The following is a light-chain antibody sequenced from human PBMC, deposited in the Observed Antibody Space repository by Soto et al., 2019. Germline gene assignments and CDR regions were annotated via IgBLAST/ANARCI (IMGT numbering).Light chain of an antibody. CDR1: RSNIGAGFD. J-gene: IGLJ2*01. CDR2: DNN. Sequence: QLVLTQLPSVSGAPGQRVTISCTGTRSNIGAGFDVHWYQQLPGTAPKLLIYDNNNRPSGVPDRFSGSKSGTSASLAITGLQAEDEADYYCQSYDGSLSGPVVFGGGTKLTVL. V-gene: IGLV1-40*01. CDR3: QSYDGSLSGPVV.